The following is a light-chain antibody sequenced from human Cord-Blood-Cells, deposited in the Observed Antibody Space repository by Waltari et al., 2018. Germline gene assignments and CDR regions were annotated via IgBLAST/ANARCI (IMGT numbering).Light chain of an antibody. CDR1: QSISSW. J-gene: IGKJ2*01. Sequence: DIQMTQSPSTLSASVGARVPITCRASQSISSWLAWYQQKPGKAPNLLIYDASSLESGVPSRFSGSGSGTEFTLTISSLQPDDFATYYCQQYNSYLYTFGQGTKLEIK. CDR3: QQYNSYLYT. V-gene: IGKV1-5*01. CDR2: DAS.